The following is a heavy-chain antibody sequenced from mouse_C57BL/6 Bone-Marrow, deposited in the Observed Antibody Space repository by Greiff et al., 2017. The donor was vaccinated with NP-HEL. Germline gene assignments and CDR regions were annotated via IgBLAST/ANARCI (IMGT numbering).Heavy chain of an antibody. Sequence: QVQLQQSGPGLVQPSQSLSITCTVSGFSLTSYGVHWVRQSPGKGLEWLGVIWRGGSTDYNAAFISRLSISKDNSKSQVFFKMNSLQADDTAIYYCARNLGYWGQGTTLTVSS. CDR1: GFSLTSYG. J-gene: IGHJ2*01. CDR3: ARNLGY. CDR2: IWRGGST. V-gene: IGHV2-2*01.